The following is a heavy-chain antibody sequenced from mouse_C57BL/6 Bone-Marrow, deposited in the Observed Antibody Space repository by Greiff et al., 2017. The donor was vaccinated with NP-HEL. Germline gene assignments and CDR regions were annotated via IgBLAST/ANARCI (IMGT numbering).Heavy chain of an antibody. V-gene: IGHV1-7*01. D-gene: IGHD1-1*01. CDR3: AREGITTVVAFDY. CDR1: GYTFTSYW. Sequence: QVHVKQSGAELAKPGASVKLSCKASGYTFTSYWMHWVKQRPGQGLEWIGYINPSSGYTKYNQKFKDKATLTADKSSSTAYMQLSSLTYEDSAVYYCAREGITTVVAFDYWGQGTTLTVSS. CDR2: INPSSGYT. J-gene: IGHJ2*01.